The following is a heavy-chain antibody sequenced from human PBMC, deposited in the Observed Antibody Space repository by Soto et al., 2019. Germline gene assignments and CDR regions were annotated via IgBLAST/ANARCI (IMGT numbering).Heavy chain of an antibody. CDR1: GGSISSSSYY. CDR3: ARLPSYDYVWGSYRDNYYYYYGMDV. D-gene: IGHD3-16*02. V-gene: IGHV4-39*01. Sequence: PSETLSLTCTVSGGSISSSSYYWGWIRQPPGKGLEWIGSIYYSGSTYYNPSLKSRVTISVDTSKNQFSLKLSSVTAADTAVYYCARLPSYDYVWGSYRDNYYYYYGMDVWGQGTTVTVSS. CDR2: IYYSGST. J-gene: IGHJ6*02.